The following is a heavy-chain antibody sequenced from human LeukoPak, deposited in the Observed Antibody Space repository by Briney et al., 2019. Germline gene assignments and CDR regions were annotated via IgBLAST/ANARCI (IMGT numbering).Heavy chain of an antibody. CDR2: IGTAGDT. V-gene: IGHV3-13*01. D-gene: IGHD3-22*01. J-gene: IGHJ4*02. CDR3: AKDSFYYDSSGYSKGYFDY. CDR1: GFTFSSYD. Sequence: PGGSLRLSCAASGFTFSSYDMHWVRQATGKGLEWVSAIGTAGDTYYPGSVKGRFTISRENAKNSLYLQMNSLRAGDTAVYYCAKDSFYYDSSGYSKGYFDYWGQGTLVTVSS.